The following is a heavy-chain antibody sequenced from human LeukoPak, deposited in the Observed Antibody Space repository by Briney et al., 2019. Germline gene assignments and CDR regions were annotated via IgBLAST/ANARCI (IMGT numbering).Heavy chain of an antibody. CDR1: GFTFSSYE. J-gene: IGHJ2*01. CDR3: ARVGRTPPPWYFDL. Sequence: GGSLRLSCAASGFTFSSYEMNWVRQAPGKGLEWVSYISSSGSTIYYADSVKGRFTISRDNAKNSLYLQMNSLRAEDTAVCYCARVGRTPPPWYFDLWGRGTLVTVSS. CDR2: ISSSGSTI. D-gene: IGHD2-15*01. V-gene: IGHV3-48*03.